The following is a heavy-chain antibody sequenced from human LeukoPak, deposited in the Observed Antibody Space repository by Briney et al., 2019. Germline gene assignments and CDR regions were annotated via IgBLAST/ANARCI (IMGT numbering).Heavy chain of an antibody. CDR1: GYTFTSYG. Sequence: ASVNVSCKASGYTFTSYGISWVRQAPGQGLEWMGWISAYNGNTNYAQKLQGRVTMTTDTSTSTAYMELRSLRSDDTAVYYCARADYDILTGYYKPTRPLDYWGQGTLVTVSS. D-gene: IGHD3-9*01. J-gene: IGHJ4*02. CDR2: ISAYNGNT. V-gene: IGHV1-18*01. CDR3: ARADYDILTGYYKPTRPLDY.